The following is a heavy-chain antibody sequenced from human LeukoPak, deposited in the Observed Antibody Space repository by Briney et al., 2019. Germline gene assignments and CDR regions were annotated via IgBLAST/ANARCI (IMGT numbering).Heavy chain of an antibody. V-gene: IGHV3-7*03. D-gene: IGHD3-16*01. CDR2: IKQDGSEK. J-gene: IGHJ4*02. CDR3: ARVTSDGGSDY. Sequence: PGGSLRLSCAASGFTVSSNYMSWVRQAPGKGLEWVANIKQDGSEKYYVDSVKGRFTISRDNAKNSLYLQMNSLRAEDTAVYFCARVTSDGGSDYWGQGTLVTVSS. CDR1: GFTVSSNY.